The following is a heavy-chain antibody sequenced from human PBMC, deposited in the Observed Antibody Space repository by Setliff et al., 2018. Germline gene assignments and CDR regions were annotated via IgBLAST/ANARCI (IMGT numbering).Heavy chain of an antibody. D-gene: IGHD3-22*01. V-gene: IGHV4-61*02. CDR1: GDSISSDSHY. CDR2: IYISGST. CDR3: ARGITSGGYWGQSSHYLDV. Sequence: PSETLSLTCSVSGDSISSDSHYWGWIRQPAGKGLEWIGRIYISGSTIYNPSLKSRVTVSIDTSKNQFSLKLNSVTAADTAVYFCARGITSGGYWGQSSHYLDVWGKGTTVTVSS. J-gene: IGHJ6*03.